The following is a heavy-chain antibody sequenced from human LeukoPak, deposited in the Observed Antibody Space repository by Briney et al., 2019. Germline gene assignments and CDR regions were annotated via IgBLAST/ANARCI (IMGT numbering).Heavy chain of an antibody. CDR3: ARDRYDRSDY. CDR1: GGFLSSSSYY. D-gene: IGHD3-22*01. J-gene: IGHJ4*02. Sequence: SETLSLTCTVSGGFLSSSSYYWGWIRQPPGKGLEWIGTIYYSGSTYYNPSLKSRVTISVDTSKNQFPLKLSSVTAADTAVYYCARDRYDRSDYWGQGTLVTVSS. CDR2: IYYSGST. V-gene: IGHV4-39*06.